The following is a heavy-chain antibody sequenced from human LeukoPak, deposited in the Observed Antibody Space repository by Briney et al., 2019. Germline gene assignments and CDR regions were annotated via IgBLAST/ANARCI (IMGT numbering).Heavy chain of an antibody. CDR1: GGSISTYY. CDR3: ARHAETYYPPPYFDY. Sequence: SETLSLTCTVSGGSISTYYWSWIRQPPGKGLEWIGYIYTSENTNYNPSLKSRVTISVDTSKNQFSLKLSSVTAADTAVYYCARHAETYYPPPYFDYWGQGTLVTVSS. D-gene: IGHD1-26*01. CDR2: IYTSENT. J-gene: IGHJ4*02. V-gene: IGHV4-4*08.